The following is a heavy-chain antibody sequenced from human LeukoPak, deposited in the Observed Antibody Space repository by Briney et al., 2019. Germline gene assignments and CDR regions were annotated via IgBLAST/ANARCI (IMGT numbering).Heavy chain of an antibody. CDR1: GYTFTSYY. D-gene: IGHD3-3*01. CDR2: INPSGGST. V-gene: IGHV1-46*01. J-gene: IGHJ4*02. Sequence: ASVKVSCTASGYTFTSYYMHWVRQAPGQGLEWMGIINPSGGSTSYAQKFQGRVTMTRDTSTSTVYMELSSLRSEDTAVYYCARGYYDFWSGYYPFDYWGQGTLVTVSS. CDR3: ARGYYDFWSGYYPFDY.